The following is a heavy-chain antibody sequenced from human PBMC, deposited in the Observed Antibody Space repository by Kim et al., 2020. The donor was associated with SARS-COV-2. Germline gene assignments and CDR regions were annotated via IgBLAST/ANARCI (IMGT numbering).Heavy chain of an antibody. Sequence: SETLSLTCTVSGVSISSYYWSWIRQPPGKGLEWIGYIYYSGSTNYNPSPKSRVTISVYTSKNQFSLKLSSGTAADTAVYYCARALFGDFSFDYWGQGTLVTVSS. CDR3: ARALFGDFSFDY. J-gene: IGHJ4*02. D-gene: IGHD3-10*02. CDR1: GVSISSYY. V-gene: IGHV4-59*01. CDR2: IYYSGST.